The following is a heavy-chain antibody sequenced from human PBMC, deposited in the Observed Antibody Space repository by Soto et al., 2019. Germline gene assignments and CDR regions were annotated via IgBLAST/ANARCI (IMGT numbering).Heavy chain of an antibody. J-gene: IGHJ6*02. V-gene: IGHV3-74*03. CDR1: GFTFSAYW. CDR2: TNTDGTAT. Sequence: GGSMRLSCAASGFTFSAYWMHWVRQAPGKGLVWVSRTNTDGTATTYADSVEGRFTISRDNAKNMLYLQMNSLRAEDTAVYYCTRGHYYGMDVWGQGTTVTVSS. CDR3: TRGHYYGMDV.